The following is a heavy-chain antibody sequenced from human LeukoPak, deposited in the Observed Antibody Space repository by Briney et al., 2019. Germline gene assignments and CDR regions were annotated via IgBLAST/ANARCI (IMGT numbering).Heavy chain of an antibody. D-gene: IGHD2-2*01. CDR1: GYSFTSYW. CDR3: ARQGGSTSWHIGY. J-gene: IGHJ4*02. Sequence: GESLKTSCKGSGYSFTSYWIGWVRQIPGKGLEWMGIIYPGDSDTRYSPSFQGQVTISADKSISTAYLQWSSLKASDTAMYYCARQGGSTSWHIGYWGQGTLVTVSS. V-gene: IGHV5-51*01. CDR2: IYPGDSDT.